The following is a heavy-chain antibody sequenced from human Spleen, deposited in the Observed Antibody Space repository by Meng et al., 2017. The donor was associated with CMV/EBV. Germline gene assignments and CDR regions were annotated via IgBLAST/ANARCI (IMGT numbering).Heavy chain of an antibody. V-gene: IGHV3-30*02. CDR2: IRSDGSKT. D-gene: IGHD1-14*01. CDR1: GFTFSSYG. J-gene: IGHJ5*01. CDR3: ARWEPDS. Sequence: GGSLRLSCAASGFTFSSYGMHWVRQAPGKGLEWVAFIRSDGSKTWYADSVKGRFTISRDNSRNTLYLQMNSLRDEDTAVYYCARWEPDSWGQGTLVTVSS.